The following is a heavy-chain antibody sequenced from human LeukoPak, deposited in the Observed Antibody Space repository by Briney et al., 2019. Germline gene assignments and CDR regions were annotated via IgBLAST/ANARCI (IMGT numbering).Heavy chain of an antibody. D-gene: IGHD5-24*01. Sequence: PGGSLRLSCAASGFTFSSYWMSWVRQAPGKGLEWVANIKQDGSEKYYVDSVKGRFTISRDNAKNSLYLQMNSLRAEDTAFYYCARVSVEMATIDAFDIWGQGTKVTVSS. CDR3: ARVSVEMATIDAFDI. V-gene: IGHV3-7*01. CDR1: GFTFSSYW. J-gene: IGHJ3*02. CDR2: IKQDGSEK.